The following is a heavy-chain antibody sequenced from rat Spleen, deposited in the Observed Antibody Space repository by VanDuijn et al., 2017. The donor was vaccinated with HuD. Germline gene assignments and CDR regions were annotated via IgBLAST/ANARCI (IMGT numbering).Heavy chain of an antibody. D-gene: IGHD1-9*01. CDR2: ISSDGGRN. CDR3: ARRHYGYTDYFDY. Sequence: EVQLVESGGGLVQPGRSMKLSCAASGFTFSHYDMAWVRQAPTKGLEWVATISSDGGRNFYRDSVKGRFTISRDNAKSTLSLQMDSLRSEDTATYYCARRHYGYTDYFDYWGQGVMVTVSS. V-gene: IGHV5-25*01. J-gene: IGHJ2*01. CDR1: GFTFSHYD.